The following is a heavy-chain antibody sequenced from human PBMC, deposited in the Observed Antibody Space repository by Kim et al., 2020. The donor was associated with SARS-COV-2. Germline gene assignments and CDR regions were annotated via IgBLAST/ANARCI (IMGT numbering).Heavy chain of an antibody. D-gene: IGHD2-2*01. J-gene: IGHJ6*02. Sequence: DSGKGRFTISGDNPKNTLYLQMNSLRAEDTAVYYCARDAMPTYYYYGMDVWGQGTTVTVSS. CDR3: ARDAMPTYYYYGMDV. V-gene: IGHV3-66*01.